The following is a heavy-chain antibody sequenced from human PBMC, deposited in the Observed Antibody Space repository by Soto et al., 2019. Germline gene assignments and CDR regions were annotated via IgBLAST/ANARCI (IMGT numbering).Heavy chain of an antibody. V-gene: IGHV3-74*01. CDR3: VRNDPGLGIDY. D-gene: IGHD1-1*01. Sequence: GSLRLSCAASGFTFSTYWMHWVRQAPGRGLVWISHVESDGSTTTYADSVKGRFTISRDNAKSMVYLQMNSLRAEDTAVYYCVRNDPGLGIDYWGLGTLVTVSS. J-gene: IGHJ4*02. CDR1: GFTFSTYW. CDR2: VESDGSTT.